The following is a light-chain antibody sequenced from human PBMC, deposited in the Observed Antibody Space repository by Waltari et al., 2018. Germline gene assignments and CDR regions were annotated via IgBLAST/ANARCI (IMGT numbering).Light chain of an antibody. V-gene: IGKV1-39*01. J-gene: IGKJ2*01. CDR2: ATS. Sequence: DIQMTQSPSSLSASIGDRVTITCRASENIGSYLNWYQQRTGEAPKLLIYATSTLQTEVPSRFSGSGSRTDFTLTISSLQPEDFATYYCQQYNSDSHSFGQGTRLEIK. CDR1: ENIGSY. CDR3: QQYNSDSHS.